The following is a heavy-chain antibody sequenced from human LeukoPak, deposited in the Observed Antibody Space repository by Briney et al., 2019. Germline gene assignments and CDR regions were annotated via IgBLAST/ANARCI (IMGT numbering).Heavy chain of an antibody. V-gene: IGHV5-51*01. CDR2: IYPGDSDT. CDR1: GYSFTSYW. D-gene: IGHD4-17*01. J-gene: IGHJ4*02. Sequence: GESLKISCKGSGYSFTSYWIGWVRQMPGKGLEWMGIIYPGDSDTRYSPSFQGQVTISADKSISTAYLQWSSLKASDTAMYYCAKTGGLVVYGDYLGYWGQGTLVTVSS. CDR3: AKTGGLVVYGDYLGY.